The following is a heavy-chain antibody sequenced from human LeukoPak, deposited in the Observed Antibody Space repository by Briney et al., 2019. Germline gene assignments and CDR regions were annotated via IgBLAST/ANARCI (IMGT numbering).Heavy chain of an antibody. CDR2: ISSSSSYI. V-gene: IGHV3-21*01. Sequence: PGGSLRLSCAASGFTFSSYSMNWVRQAPGKGLEWVSSISSSSSYIYYADSVKGRFTISRDNAKDSLYLQMNSLRAEDTAVYYCARDHGGNPDYWGQGTLVTVSS. CDR3: ARDHGGNPDY. D-gene: IGHD4-23*01. CDR1: GFTFSSYS. J-gene: IGHJ4*02.